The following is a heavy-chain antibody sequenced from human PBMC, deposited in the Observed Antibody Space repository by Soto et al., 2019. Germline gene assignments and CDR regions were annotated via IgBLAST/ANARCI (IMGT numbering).Heavy chain of an antibody. V-gene: IGHV1-46*01. CDR1: GNTFTNYY. Sequence: GASVKVSCKASGNTFTNYYIHWVRQAPGQGLEWMGTINPSGGHTTYAQKFLGRVTMTRDTSTSTLYMELTSLRSEDTAMYYCARGGHVVVVTAAFDYWGQGTLVTVSS. CDR3: ARGGHVVVVTAAFDY. D-gene: IGHD2-21*02. CDR2: INPSGGHT. J-gene: IGHJ4*02.